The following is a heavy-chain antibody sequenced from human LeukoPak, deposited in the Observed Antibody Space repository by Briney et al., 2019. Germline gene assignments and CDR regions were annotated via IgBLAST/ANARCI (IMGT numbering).Heavy chain of an antibody. CDR1: GYTFTGYY. V-gene: IGHV1-2*02. Sequence: GASVKVSCKASGYTFTGYYMHWVRQAPGQGLEWMGWINPNSGGTNYAQKFQGRVTMTRDTSISTAYMELSRLRSDDTAVYYCAREYSSGLSNWFDPWGQGTLVTVPS. J-gene: IGHJ5*02. CDR2: INPNSGGT. CDR3: AREYSSGLSNWFDP. D-gene: IGHD6-19*01.